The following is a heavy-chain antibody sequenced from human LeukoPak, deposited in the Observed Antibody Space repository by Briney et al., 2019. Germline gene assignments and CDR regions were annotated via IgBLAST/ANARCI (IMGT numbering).Heavy chain of an antibody. Sequence: GGSLRLSFAASGFTFSSYSINWVRQAPGKGLEWVSSISSSSSYIYYADSVRGRFTISRDNAKSSLYLQMNSLRAEDTAVYYCARDLLSYGMDVWGQGTTVTVSS. CDR1: GFTFSSYS. CDR2: ISSSSSYI. CDR3: ARDLLSYGMDV. V-gene: IGHV3-21*01. J-gene: IGHJ6*02.